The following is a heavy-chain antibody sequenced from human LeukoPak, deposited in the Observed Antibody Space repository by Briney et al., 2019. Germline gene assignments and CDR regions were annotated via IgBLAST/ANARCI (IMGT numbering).Heavy chain of an antibody. V-gene: IGHV1-18*01. D-gene: IGHD5-12*01. CDR1: GYTFTSYG. CDR2: ISAYNGNT. Sequence: ASVKVSCKASGYTFTSYGISWVRQAPGQGLEWMAWISAYNGNTDYTQKLQGRVTTTTDTSTSTAYMELRSLRSDDTAAYYCARDGGYDARLDYWGQGTLVTVSS. CDR3: ARDGGYDARLDY. J-gene: IGHJ4*02.